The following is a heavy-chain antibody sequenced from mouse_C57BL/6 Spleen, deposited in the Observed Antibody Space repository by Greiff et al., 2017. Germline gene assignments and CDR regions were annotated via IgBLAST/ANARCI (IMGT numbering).Heavy chain of an antibody. J-gene: IGHJ4*01. Sequence: VQLKQSGAELVKPGASVKLSCKASGYTFTEYTIHWVKQRSGQGLEWIGWFYPGSGSIKYNEKFKDKATLTADKSSSTVYMERSRLTSEDSSVYFCARHEDGDGDYYAMDYWGQGTSVTVSA. D-gene: IGHD2-3*01. CDR2: FYPGSGSI. CDR3: ARHEDGDGDYYAMDY. CDR1: GYTFTEYT. V-gene: IGHV1-62-2*01.